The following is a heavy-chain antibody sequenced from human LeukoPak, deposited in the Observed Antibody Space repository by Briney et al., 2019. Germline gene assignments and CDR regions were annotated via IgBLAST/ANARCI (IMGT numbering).Heavy chain of an antibody. CDR2: ISGRGDSA. V-gene: IGHV3-23*01. CDR1: GSTFSSDG. CDR3: AKGRSYRGGYYYFDY. J-gene: IGHJ4*02. Sequence: GGSLRLSCAAFGSTFSSDGMGWVRQAPGKGLEWVSVISGRGDSAYYADSVKGRFTISRDNSKNTLYLHMDSLRAEDTAVYYCAKGRSYRGGYYYFDYWGQGILVTVSS. D-gene: IGHD5-18*01.